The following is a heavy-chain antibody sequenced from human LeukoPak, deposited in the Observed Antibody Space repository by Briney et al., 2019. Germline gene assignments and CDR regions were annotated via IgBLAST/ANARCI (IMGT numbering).Heavy chain of an antibody. CDR3: ARRPYYGSGKEAFDP. V-gene: IGHV4-34*01. J-gene: IGHJ5*02. CDR1: GGSFSGYY. Sequence: SETLSLTCGVYGGSFSGYYWSWIRQPPGKGLEWIGEINHSGSTNYNASLKSRVTISVDTSKNQFSLKLSSVTAADTAVYYCARRPYYGSGKEAFDPWGQGTLVTVSS. CDR2: INHSGST. D-gene: IGHD3-10*01.